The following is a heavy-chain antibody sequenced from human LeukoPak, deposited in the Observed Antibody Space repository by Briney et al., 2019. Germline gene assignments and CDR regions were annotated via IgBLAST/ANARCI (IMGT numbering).Heavy chain of an antibody. V-gene: IGHV3-64*01. D-gene: IGHD3-22*01. CDR1: GFTLSSYE. CDR3: ARAAMIVPPGLYYFDY. Sequence: GGSLRLSCAASGFTLSSYEMHWVRQAPGKGLEYVSAISSNGGSTYYANSVKGRFAISRDNSKNTLYLQMGSLRAEDMAVYYCARAAMIVPPGLYYFDYWGQGTLVTVSS. CDR2: ISSNGGST. J-gene: IGHJ4*02.